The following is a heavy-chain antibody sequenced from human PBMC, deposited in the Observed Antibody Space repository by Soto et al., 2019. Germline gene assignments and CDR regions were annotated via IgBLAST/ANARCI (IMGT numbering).Heavy chain of an antibody. J-gene: IGHJ3*02. CDR1: GYTFTSYG. D-gene: IGHD3-22*01. CDR3: ARAEYYYDSSGFGAFDI. Sequence: VKVSCKASGYTFTSYGISWVRQAPGQGLEWMGWISAYNGNTNYAQKLQGRVTMTTDTSTSTAYMELRSLRSDDTAVYYCARAEYYYDSSGFGAFDIRGQGTMVTVSS. V-gene: IGHV1-18*01. CDR2: ISAYNGNT.